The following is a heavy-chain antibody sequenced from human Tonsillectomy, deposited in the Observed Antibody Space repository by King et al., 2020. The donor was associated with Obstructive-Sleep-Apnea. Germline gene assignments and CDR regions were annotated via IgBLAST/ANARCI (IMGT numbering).Heavy chain of an antibody. CDR2: ISRSGTTI. Sequence: VQLVESGGGLVKPGGSLRLSCAASGFNFNDYYMSWIRQATGKGLEWASHISRSGTTIYYADSVKGRFTISRDSAKNSLYLHMNNLRAEDTAVYHCARSEEVIAFAGPRGTVGNYYYCMDVWGQGTTVTVSS. J-gene: IGHJ6*02. CDR3: ARSEEVIAFAGPRGTVGNYYYCMDV. CDR1: GFNFNDYY. D-gene: IGHD6-19*01. V-gene: IGHV3-11*01.